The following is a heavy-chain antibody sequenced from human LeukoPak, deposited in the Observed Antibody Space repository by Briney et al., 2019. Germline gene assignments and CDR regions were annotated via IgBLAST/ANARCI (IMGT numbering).Heavy chain of an antibody. D-gene: IGHD3-10*01. Sequence: PSETLSLTCTVSGYSISSAYYWGWIRQPPGKGLEWIGSIYHSGSTYDNPSLKSRVTISEDTSKNQFSLKLRSVTAADTAVYYCARGPRFGELLWHWFDPWGQGTLVTVSS. CDR2: IYHSGST. J-gene: IGHJ5*02. V-gene: IGHV4-38-2*02. CDR3: ARGPRFGELLWHWFDP. CDR1: GYSISSAYY.